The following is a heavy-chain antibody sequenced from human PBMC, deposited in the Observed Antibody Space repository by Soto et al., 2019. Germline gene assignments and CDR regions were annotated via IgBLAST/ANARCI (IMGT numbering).Heavy chain of an antibody. Sequence: SLRLSCTTACVTFSSYAMHWVRQAPGKGLEWVAVISYDGSNKYYADSVKGRFTISRDNSKNTLYLQMNSLRAEDTAVYYCARPENSSSWDYFDYWGQGTLVTLSS. D-gene: IGHD6-13*01. J-gene: IGHJ4*02. CDR3: ARPENSSSWDYFDY. CDR1: CVTFSSYA. V-gene: IGHV3-30-3*01. CDR2: ISYDGSNK.